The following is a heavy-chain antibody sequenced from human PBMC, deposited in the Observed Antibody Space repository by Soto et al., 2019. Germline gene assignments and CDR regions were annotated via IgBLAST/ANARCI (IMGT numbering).Heavy chain of an antibody. CDR2: ISAYNGNT. V-gene: IGHV1-18*01. J-gene: IGHJ4*02. Sequence: ASVKVSCKASGYTFTSYGISWVRQAPGQGLEWMGWISAYNGNTNYAQKLQGRVTMTTDTSTSTAYMELRSLRSDDTAVYYCARDRTYYYDSSGYDPLDYWGQGTLVTVSS. CDR1: GYTFTSYG. CDR3: ARDRTYYYDSSGYDPLDY. D-gene: IGHD3-22*01.